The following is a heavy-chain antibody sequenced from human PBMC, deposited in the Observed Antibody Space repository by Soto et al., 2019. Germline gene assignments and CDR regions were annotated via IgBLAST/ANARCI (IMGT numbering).Heavy chain of an antibody. CDR3: AKGARNVDTAMVYFDY. J-gene: IGHJ4*02. Sequence: LRLSCAASGFTFSSYAMNWVRQAPGKGLEWVSIISGSGSGSGGSIYYADSVKGRFTISRDNSKNTLYLQMNSLRAKDTAVYYCAKGARNVDTAMVYFDYWGQGTQVTVSS. CDR1: GFTFSSYA. V-gene: IGHV3-23*01. D-gene: IGHD5-18*01. CDR2: ISGSGSGSGGSI.